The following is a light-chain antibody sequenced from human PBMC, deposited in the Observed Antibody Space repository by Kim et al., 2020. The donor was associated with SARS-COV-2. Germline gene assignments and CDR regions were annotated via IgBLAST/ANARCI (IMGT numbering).Light chain of an antibody. V-gene: IGLV1-44*01. CDR1: GSNIGSNI. CDR3: AAWDNSLKGWV. J-gene: IGLJ3*02. Sequence: GQRVTVSCSGSGSNIGSNIVNWFQHVPGTAPKLLIYNDNQRPSGVPARVSGSKSGTSASLATGGLQSEDEAHYYCAAWDNSLKGWVFGGGTQLTVL. CDR2: NDN.